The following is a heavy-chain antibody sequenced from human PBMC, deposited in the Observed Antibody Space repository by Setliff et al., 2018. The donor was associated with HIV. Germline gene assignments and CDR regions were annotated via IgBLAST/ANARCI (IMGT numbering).Heavy chain of an antibody. CDR1: GGSFSSYY. D-gene: IGHD4-4*01. CDR3: ARADYTNYLLDAFDV. CDR2: INQSGNT. V-gene: IGHV4-34*01. J-gene: IGHJ3*01. Sequence: SETLSLTCAVYGGSFSSYYWSWIRQPPGMGLEWIGEINQSGNTNYNPSLKSRVTISVDTSKNQFSLKLSSVTAADTAVYYCARADYTNYLLDAFDVWGQGTMVTVSS.